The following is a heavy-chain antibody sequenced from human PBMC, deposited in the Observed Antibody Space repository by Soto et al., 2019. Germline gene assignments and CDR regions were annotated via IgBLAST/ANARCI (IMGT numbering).Heavy chain of an antibody. J-gene: IGHJ4*02. CDR3: AREISRY. Sequence: ASVKVSCKASGYTFTNYGFSWVRQAPGQRLEWMGWISAYNGNTNYAQKLQGRVTITRDTSASTAYMELSSLRSEDTAVYYCAREISRYWGQGTLVTVSS. CDR1: GYTFTNYG. CDR2: ISAYNGNT. V-gene: IGHV1-18*01. D-gene: IGHD2-15*01.